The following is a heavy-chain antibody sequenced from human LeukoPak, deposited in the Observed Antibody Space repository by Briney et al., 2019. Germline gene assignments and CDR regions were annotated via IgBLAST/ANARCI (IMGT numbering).Heavy chain of an antibody. Sequence: GGSLRLSCAASGFPFTDYYMTWIRQAPGKGLEWVSSIKHDGSENFYVDSVKGRFTISRDDAKNSLYLQMNSLRAEDTAVYYCARDRDSSGSWEVNFDHWGQGTLVAVSS. CDR2: IKHDGSEN. D-gene: IGHD6-13*01. CDR3: ARDRDSSGSWEVNFDH. V-gene: IGHV3-7*01. J-gene: IGHJ4*02. CDR1: GFPFTDYY.